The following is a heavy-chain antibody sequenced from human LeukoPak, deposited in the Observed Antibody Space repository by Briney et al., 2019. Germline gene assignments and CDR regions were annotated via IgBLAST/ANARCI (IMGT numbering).Heavy chain of an antibody. Sequence: SETLSLTCTVSGGSISSYYWSWIRQPPGEGLEWIGYIYYSGSTNYNPSLKSRVTISVDTSKNQFSLKPSSVTAADTAVYYCARDNGSSPLYYFDYWGQGTLVTVSS. D-gene: IGHD2-8*01. CDR1: GGSISSYY. CDR3: ARDNGSSPLYYFDY. CDR2: IYYSGST. J-gene: IGHJ4*02. V-gene: IGHV4-59*01.